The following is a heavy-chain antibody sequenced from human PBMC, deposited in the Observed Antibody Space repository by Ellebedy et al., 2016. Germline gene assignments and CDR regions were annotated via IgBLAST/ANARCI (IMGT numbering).Heavy chain of an antibody. D-gene: IGHD6-13*01. V-gene: IGHV2-70*11. Sequence: TLSLTCTVSGGSFSSTDYYWSWIRQPPGTALEWLARIDWDDDKWYRTSLKTRLTISKDTSKNQVVLTMSNMDPVDTATYYCARTTLIYSSAWYSPPDYWGQGTLVTVSS. CDR2: IDWDDDK. J-gene: IGHJ4*02. CDR1: GGSFSSTDYY. CDR3: ARTTLIYSSAWYSPPDY.